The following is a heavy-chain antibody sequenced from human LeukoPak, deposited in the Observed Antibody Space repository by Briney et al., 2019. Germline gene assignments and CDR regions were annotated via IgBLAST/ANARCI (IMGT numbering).Heavy chain of an antibody. CDR1: GGSIRGSY. CDR2: IYYSGST. Sequence: SETLSLTCTVSGGSIRGSYWSWIRQPPGKGLEWIGYIYYSGSTDYNPSLKSRVIISVDTSKNQFSLKLNSMTAADTAVYHCARTTTKYNTYDYWGQGTLVTVSS. D-gene: IGHD4-17*01. V-gene: IGHV4-59*01. J-gene: IGHJ4*02. CDR3: ARTTTKYNTYDY.